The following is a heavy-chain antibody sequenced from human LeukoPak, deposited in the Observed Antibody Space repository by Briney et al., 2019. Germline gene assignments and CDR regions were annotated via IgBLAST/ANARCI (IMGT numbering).Heavy chain of an antibody. J-gene: IGHJ5*02. D-gene: IGHD6-13*01. CDR3: AKGAAAGLVDWFDP. CDR2: ITGRGDET. CDR1: GFIFSNYA. Sequence: GGSLRLPCAASGFIFSNYALMWVRQAPGKGLEWVSSITGRGDETFYADSVKGRFSLSRDNSKNMLYLQMYSLGAEDTAIYYCAKGAAAGLVDWFDPWGQGTLVTVSS. V-gene: IGHV3-23*01.